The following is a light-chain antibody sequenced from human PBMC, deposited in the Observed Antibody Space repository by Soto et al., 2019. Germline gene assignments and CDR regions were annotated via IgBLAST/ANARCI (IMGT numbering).Light chain of an antibody. V-gene: IGLV2-23*02. J-gene: IGLJ1*01. CDR1: SSDVGSYNL. CDR3: CSYAGSSTLV. Sequence: QSALTQPASVSGSPGQSITISCTGTSSDVGSYNLVSWYQQHPGKAPKLMIYEVSKRPSGVSNRFSGSKSGNTASLTISGLQAEDVADYYCCSYAGSSTLVFGTGTKVTVL. CDR2: EVS.